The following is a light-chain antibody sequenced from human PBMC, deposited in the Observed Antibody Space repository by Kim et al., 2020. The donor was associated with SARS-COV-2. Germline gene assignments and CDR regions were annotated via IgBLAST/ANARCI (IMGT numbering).Light chain of an antibody. V-gene: IGLV6-57*02. CDR1: SGSIASNY. CDR2: EDN. J-gene: IGLJ3*02. CDR3: QSLTV. Sequence: NFMLTQPHSVSESPGKTVTISCTGSSGSIASNYVQWYQQRPGSAPTTVIYEDNQRPSGVPDRFSGSIDSSSNSASLTISGLKTEDEADYYCQSLTVFGGGTQLTVL.